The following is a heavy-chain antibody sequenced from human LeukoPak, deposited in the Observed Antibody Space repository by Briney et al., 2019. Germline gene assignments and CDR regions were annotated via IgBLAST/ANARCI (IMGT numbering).Heavy chain of an antibody. CDR1: GFTFSSYA. CDR2: ISGSGGST. CDR3: AKARARITMVRGVLDY. V-gene: IGHV3-23*01. D-gene: IGHD3-10*01. J-gene: IGHJ4*02. Sequence: GGSLRLSCAASGFTFSSYAMSWVRQAPGKGLEWVSAISGSGGSTYYADSVKGRFTISRDNSKNTLYLQMNSLRAEDTAVYYCAKARARITMVRGVLDYWGQGTLVTVSS.